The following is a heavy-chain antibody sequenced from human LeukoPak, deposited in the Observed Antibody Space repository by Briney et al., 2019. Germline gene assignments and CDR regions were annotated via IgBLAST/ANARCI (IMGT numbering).Heavy chain of an antibody. CDR3: ARGGYYDSSGYPGHYFDY. Sequence: SQTLSLTCTVSGGPISSGGYYWSWIRQHPGKGLEWIVYIYYSGSTYYNPSRKSRVTISVDTSKNQFSLKLSSVTAADTAVYYCARGGYYDSSGYPGHYFDYWGQGTLVTVSS. J-gene: IGHJ4*02. CDR1: GGPISSGGYY. V-gene: IGHV4-31*03. CDR2: IYYSGST. D-gene: IGHD3-22*01.